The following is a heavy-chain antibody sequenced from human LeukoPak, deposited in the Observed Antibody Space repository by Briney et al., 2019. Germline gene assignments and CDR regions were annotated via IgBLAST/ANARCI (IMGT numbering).Heavy chain of an antibody. CDR3: AKGQVITSNLDS. D-gene: IGHD2/OR15-2a*01. Sequence: GGSLRLSCAASGFSVNTYAMFWIRQAPGKRLEWVSGISGGVGTIYYADSVKGRFTISRDSSKNTLYLQMNSLRAEDTAVYYCAKGQVITSNLDSWGQGTLVTVSS. CDR1: GFSVNTYA. CDR2: ISGGVGTI. J-gene: IGHJ4*02. V-gene: IGHV3-23*01.